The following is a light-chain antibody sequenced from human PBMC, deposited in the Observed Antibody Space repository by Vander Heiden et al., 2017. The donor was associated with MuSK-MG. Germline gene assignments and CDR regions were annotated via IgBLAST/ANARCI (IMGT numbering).Light chain of an antibody. CDR2: DAS. J-gene: IGKJ4*01. V-gene: IGKV3-11*01. Sequence: EIVLTQSPATLSLSPGERATLPCRASQSVSNYLVWYQQKPGQAPRLLIYDASNRATGIPARFSASGSGTDFTLTISSLEPEDFAVYYCQQRSNWPLTFGGGTKVEIK. CDR1: QSVSNY. CDR3: QQRSNWPLT.